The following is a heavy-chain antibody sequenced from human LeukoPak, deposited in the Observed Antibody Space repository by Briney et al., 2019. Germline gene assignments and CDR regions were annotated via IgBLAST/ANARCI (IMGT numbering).Heavy chain of an antibody. CDR2: ISYDGSTQ. D-gene: IGHD3-9*01. CDR3: ARDGYDMSTGYYAYHFDY. CDR1: GFTFSNYA. V-gene: IGHV3-30-3*01. Sequence: PGGSLRLSCTASGFTFSNYAMHWVRQAPGKGLEWVTVISYDGSTQYYADSVKGRFTISRDNSKNTLYLQMNSLRVDDTAVFYCARDGYDMSTGYYAYHFDYWGQGTLVTVSS. J-gene: IGHJ4*02.